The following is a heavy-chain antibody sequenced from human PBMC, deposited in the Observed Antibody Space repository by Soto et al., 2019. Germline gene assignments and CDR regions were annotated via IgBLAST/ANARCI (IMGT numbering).Heavy chain of an antibody. CDR1: GFTFSDYY. CDR2: ISSSGSTI. Sequence: QVQLVESGGGLVKPGGSLRLSCAASGFTFSDYYMSWIRQAPGKGLEWVSYISSSGSTIYYADSVKGRFTISRDNAKNSLYLQMNSLRAEDTAGYYCARDITAADSSGYYYNYYGMDVWGQGTTVTVSS. CDR3: ARDITAADSSGYYYNYYGMDV. J-gene: IGHJ6*02. V-gene: IGHV3-11*01. D-gene: IGHD3-22*01.